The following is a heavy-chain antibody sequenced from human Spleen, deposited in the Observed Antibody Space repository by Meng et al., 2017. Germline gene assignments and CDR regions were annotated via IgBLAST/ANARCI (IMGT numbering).Heavy chain of an antibody. CDR1: GFTVSSNF. Sequence: VQLVESGGGLVQPGGSLRLSCAASGFTVSSNFMNWVRPSPGKGLEWVAMAGHDGNSACYADSVKGRFTISRDNSKNTLYLQMNSLRAEDTAVYYCAKSPYGGPFDYWGQGTLVTVSS. CDR2: AGHDGNSA. V-gene: IGHV3-30*02. D-gene: IGHD4-17*01. J-gene: IGHJ4*02. CDR3: AKSPYGGPFDY.